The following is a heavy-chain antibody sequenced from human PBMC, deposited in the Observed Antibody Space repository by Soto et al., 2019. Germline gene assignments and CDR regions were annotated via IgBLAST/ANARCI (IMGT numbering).Heavy chain of an antibody. J-gene: IGHJ4*02. Sequence: QVQLVESGGGVVQPGRSLRLSCEASGITFSNYGMHWVRQAPGKGLEWVAVIWYDATTKYYADSVQGRFTISRDNSKNTLYLQMNSLRADDTAVYYCATVDNYYGSWIWGQGTLVTVSS. CDR2: IWYDATTK. CDR3: ATVDNYYGSWI. D-gene: IGHD3-10*01. CDR1: GITFSNYG. V-gene: IGHV3-33*01.